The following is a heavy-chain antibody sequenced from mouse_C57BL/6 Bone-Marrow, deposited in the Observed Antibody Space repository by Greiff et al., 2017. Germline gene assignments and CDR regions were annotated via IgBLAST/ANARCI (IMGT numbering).Heavy chain of an antibody. CDR3: ERDYYGSSYDGYFDV. D-gene: IGHD1-1*01. V-gene: IGHV5-17*01. Sequence: EVKLMESGGGLVKPGGSLKLSCAASGFTFSDYGMHWVRQAPEKGLEWVAYISSGSSTIYYADTVKGRFTISSDNAKNTLFLQMTSLRSEDTAMYYCERDYYGSSYDGYFDVWGTGTTVTVSS. J-gene: IGHJ1*03. CDR1: GFTFSDYG. CDR2: ISSGSSTI.